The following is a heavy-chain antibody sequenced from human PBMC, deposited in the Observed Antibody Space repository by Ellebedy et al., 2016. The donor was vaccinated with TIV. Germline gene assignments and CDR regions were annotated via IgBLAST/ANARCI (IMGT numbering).Heavy chain of an antibody. J-gene: IGHJ5*02. Sequence: GESLKISXAASGFTFSSYWMHWVRQAPGKGLVWVSRINSDGSSTSYADSVKGRFTISRDNAKNTLYLQMNSLRAEDTAVYYCARDQNPMEQWLVPHAYEMSPWGQGTLVTVSS. CDR2: INSDGSST. CDR1: GFTFSSYW. CDR3: ARDQNPMEQWLVPHAYEMSP. D-gene: IGHD6-19*01. V-gene: IGHV3-74*01.